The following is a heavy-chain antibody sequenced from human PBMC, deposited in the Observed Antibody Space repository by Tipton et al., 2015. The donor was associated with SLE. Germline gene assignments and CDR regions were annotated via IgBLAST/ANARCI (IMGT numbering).Heavy chain of an antibody. CDR2: IYTSAST. D-gene: IGHD1-1*01. CDR3: AREGRRYYFDY. V-gene: IGHV4-4*07. CDR1: GGSISGYY. J-gene: IGHJ4*02. Sequence: TLSLTCTVSGGSISGYYWSWVRQPAGKGLEWIGRIYTSASTVYNPSLKSRVTLSADTPKNQFSLRVRSVTAADTAVYYCAREGRRYYFDYWGQGTLVTVSS.